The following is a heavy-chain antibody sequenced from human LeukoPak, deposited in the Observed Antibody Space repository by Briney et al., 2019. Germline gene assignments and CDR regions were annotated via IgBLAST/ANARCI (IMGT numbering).Heavy chain of an antibody. D-gene: IGHD3-10*01. J-gene: IGHJ4*02. CDR2: ISYRGST. V-gene: IGHV4-59*08. CDR1: GGSISTYY. Sequence: SETLSLTCTVSGGSISTYYWTWIRQPPGKGLEWIGSISYRGSTNNSPSLEGRVTMSVDTSKNQFSLQLSSVTAADTAVYFCARQESSYGSGSYFDYWGQGFLVTVSS. CDR3: ARQESSYGSGSYFDY.